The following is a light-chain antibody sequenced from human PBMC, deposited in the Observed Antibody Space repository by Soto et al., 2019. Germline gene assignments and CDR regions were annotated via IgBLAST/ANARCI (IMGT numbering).Light chain of an antibody. CDR2: GAS. J-gene: IGKJ2*01. CDR3: QQSYT. Sequence: EVVMTQSPATLYVSPGERVTLSCRASQAVGYNLAWYQHNPGQAPSLLIYGASTRVTGIPTRFSGSGSGTEFTLNISSLQSEDFAIYYCQQSYTFGQGTKLEIQ. CDR1: QAVGYN. V-gene: IGKV3-15*01.